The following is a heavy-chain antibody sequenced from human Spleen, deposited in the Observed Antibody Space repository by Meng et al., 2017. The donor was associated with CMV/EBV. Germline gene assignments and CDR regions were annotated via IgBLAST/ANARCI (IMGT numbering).Heavy chain of an antibody. D-gene: IGHD3-10*01. Sequence: QLQLQESGPGLVKPSETLSLTCTVSVGSISSSSYYWGWIRQPPGKGLEWIGSIYYSGSTYYNPSLKSRVTISVDTSKNQFSLKLSSVTAADTAVYYCARGKVLLWFGGNWFDPWGQGTLCSVSS. CDR2: IYYSGST. CDR1: VGSISSSSYY. V-gene: IGHV4-39*07. CDR3: ARGKVLLWFGGNWFDP. J-gene: IGHJ5*02.